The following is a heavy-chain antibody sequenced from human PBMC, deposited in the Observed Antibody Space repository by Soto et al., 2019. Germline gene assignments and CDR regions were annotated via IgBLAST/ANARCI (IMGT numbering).Heavy chain of an antibody. Sequence: QVQLVESGEGLVKPGGSLRLSCAASGFTFSDYYMSWIRQAPGKGLEWVSYISSSSSYTNYADSVKGRFTISRDNAKNSLYLQMNSLRAEDTAVYYCARDKTEMATIANYYYYYGMDVWGQGTTVTVSS. CDR1: GFTFSDYY. CDR2: ISSSSSYT. D-gene: IGHD5-12*01. J-gene: IGHJ6*02. CDR3: ARDKTEMATIANYYYYYGMDV. V-gene: IGHV3-11*05.